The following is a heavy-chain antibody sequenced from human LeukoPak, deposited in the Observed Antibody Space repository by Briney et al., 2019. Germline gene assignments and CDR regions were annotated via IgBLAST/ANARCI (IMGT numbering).Heavy chain of an antibody. Sequence: ASVKVSCKASVYTFTGYYMHLVRQAPGQGLEWMGWINPNSGGTNYAQKFQGWVTMTRDTSISTAYMELSRLRSDDTAVYYCARERAHRLVSGYDPYYYGMDVWGKGTTVTVSS. CDR2: INPNSGGT. CDR3: ARERAHRLVSGYDPYYYGMDV. J-gene: IGHJ6*04. V-gene: IGHV1-2*04. CDR1: VYTFTGYY. D-gene: IGHD5-12*01.